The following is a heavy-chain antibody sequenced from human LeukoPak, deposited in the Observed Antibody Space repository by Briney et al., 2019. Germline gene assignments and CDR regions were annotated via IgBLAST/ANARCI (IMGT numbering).Heavy chain of an antibody. Sequence: GGSLRLSCAASGFTFSSYSMNWVRQAPGKGLEWVSSISSSSSYIYYADSVKGRFTISRDNAKNSLYLQMNSLRAEDTAVYYCARASYGSSYVIGAADYWGQGTLVTVSS. CDR1: GFTFSSYS. D-gene: IGHD6-13*01. J-gene: IGHJ4*02. V-gene: IGHV3-21*01. CDR3: ARASYGSSYVIGAADY. CDR2: ISSSSSYI.